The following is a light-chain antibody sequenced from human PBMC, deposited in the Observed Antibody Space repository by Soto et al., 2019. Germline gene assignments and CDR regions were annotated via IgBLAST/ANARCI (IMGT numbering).Light chain of an antibody. Sequence: EIVMTQSPATLSVSPGERTTLSCRASQSISINLAWYQQKPGQAPRLLIDGASSRATGIPARFSGSGSGTEFTLTISSLQSEDFAIYYCQQYNDWPPYTFGQGTKLE. V-gene: IGKV3-15*01. CDR2: GAS. J-gene: IGKJ2*01. CDR3: QQYNDWPPYT. CDR1: QSISIN.